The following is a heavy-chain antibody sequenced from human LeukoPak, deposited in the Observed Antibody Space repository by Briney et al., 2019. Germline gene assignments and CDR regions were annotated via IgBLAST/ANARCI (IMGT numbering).Heavy chain of an antibody. CDR3: ARGGSTVHDY. CDR2: INPNCGGT. CDR1: GYTFTDYY. J-gene: IGHJ4*02. D-gene: IGHD4-17*01. V-gene: IGHV1-2*02. Sequence: ASVKDSCKASGYTFTDYYMHWVRQAPGQGLEWMGWINPNCGGTNYAQKFQGRVTMNRDTSISTAYMERSRLRSADTAVYYSARGGSTVHDYWGQGTLVTVSS.